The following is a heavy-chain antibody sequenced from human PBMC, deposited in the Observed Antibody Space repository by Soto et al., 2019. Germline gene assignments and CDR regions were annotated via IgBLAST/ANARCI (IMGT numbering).Heavy chain of an antibody. CDR2: INAGNGKT. J-gene: IGHJ4*02. CDR3: ARDIYDTTGYPLDY. D-gene: IGHD3-22*01. CDR1: GYTFTSYA. Sequence: GASVKVACKASGYTFTSYAMHGVRQAPARSLEWMGWINAGNGKTKYSQKFQGRVTITTVPSASTAYMALRTLTSDDTAIYYCARDIYDTTGYPLDYWGEGILVTV. V-gene: IGHV1-3*01.